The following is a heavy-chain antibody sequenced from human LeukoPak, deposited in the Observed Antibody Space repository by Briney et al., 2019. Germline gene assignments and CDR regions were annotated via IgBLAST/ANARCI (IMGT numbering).Heavy chain of an antibody. CDR2: IYSGGST. J-gene: IGHJ4*02. CDR3: AVGDPSGY. D-gene: IGHD3-10*01. V-gene: IGHV3-53*01. CDR1: GFTFSSYA. Sequence: GGSLRLSCAASGFTFSSYAMSWVRQAPGKGLEWVSVIYSGGSTYYADSVKGRFTISRDNSKNTLYLQMNSLRAEDTAVYYCAVGDPSGYWGQGTLVTVSS.